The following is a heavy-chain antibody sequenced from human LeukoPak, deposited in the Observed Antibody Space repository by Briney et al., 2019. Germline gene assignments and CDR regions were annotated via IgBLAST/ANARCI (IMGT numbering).Heavy chain of an antibody. Sequence: ASVKVSCKASGYTFTGYYIHWVRQAPGQGLEWMGLITPNSGDTNYAQKFQGRVTMTSDTYISTAYMEMSRLTSDDTAVYYCARGYSSGWYGYYWGQGTLVTVSS. V-gene: IGHV1-2*02. CDR1: GYTFTGYY. J-gene: IGHJ4*02. D-gene: IGHD6-19*01. CDR2: ITPNSGDT. CDR3: ARGYSSGWYGYY.